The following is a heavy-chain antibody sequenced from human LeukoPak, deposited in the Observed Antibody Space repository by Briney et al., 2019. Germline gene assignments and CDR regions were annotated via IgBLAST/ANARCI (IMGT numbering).Heavy chain of an antibody. CDR3: ARETVPAIAAPRGLNY. CDR2: INPNTGGT. J-gene: IGHJ4*02. D-gene: IGHD6-13*01. CDR1: GYTFTGYH. V-gene: IGHV1-2*02. Sequence: ASVKVSCKASGYTFTGYHMHWVRQAPGQGLEWMGWINPNTGGTNYAQKFQGRVTMTRDMSISTAYMELSRLRSDDTAVYYCARETVPAIAAPRGLNYWGQGTLVTVSS.